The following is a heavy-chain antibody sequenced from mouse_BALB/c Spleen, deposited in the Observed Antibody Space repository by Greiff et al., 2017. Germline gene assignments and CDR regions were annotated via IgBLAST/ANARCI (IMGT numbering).Heavy chain of an antibody. CDR3: ARDPYGSSRAMDY. Sequence: DVMLVESGGGLVKPGGSLKLSCAASGFTFSDYYMYWVRQTPEKRLEWVATISDGGSYTYYPDSVKGRFTISRDNAKNNLYLQMSSLKSEDTAMYYCARDPYGSSRAMDYWGQGTSVTVSS. CDR2: ISDGGSYT. CDR1: GFTFSDYY. D-gene: IGHD1-1*01. J-gene: IGHJ4*01. V-gene: IGHV5-4*02.